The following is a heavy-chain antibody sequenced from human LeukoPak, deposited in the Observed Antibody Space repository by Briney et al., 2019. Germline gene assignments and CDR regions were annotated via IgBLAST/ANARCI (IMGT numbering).Heavy chain of an antibody. Sequence: SETLSLTCAVSGYSISSGYYWGWIRQPPGKGLEWIGSIYHTGNTYYNPSLKSPVAMSVDTSKNQFSLKLSSVTAADTAVYYCARDSAYYYGSGSLSYDAFDIWGQGTMVTVSS. CDR3: ARDSAYYYGSGSLSYDAFDI. CDR1: GYSISSGYY. CDR2: IYHTGNT. D-gene: IGHD3-10*01. V-gene: IGHV4-38-2*02. J-gene: IGHJ3*02.